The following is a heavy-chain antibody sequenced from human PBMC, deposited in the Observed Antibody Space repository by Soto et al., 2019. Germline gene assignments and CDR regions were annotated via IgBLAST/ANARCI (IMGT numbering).Heavy chain of an antibody. CDR1: GVSISNRNNY. CDR2: IFYRRSP. V-gene: IGHV4-39*01. CDR3: ARQPQLWLPWFAP. D-gene: IGHD5-18*01. J-gene: IGHJ5*02. Sequence: SETLSVTCTVAGVSISNRNNYCGWIRQTPGKGLDWIGSIFYRRSPYYNPSLKSRVTISVNTSNSNFSLQLSYVTAADPAVYYWARQPQLWLPWFAPRFHGTQVTDS.